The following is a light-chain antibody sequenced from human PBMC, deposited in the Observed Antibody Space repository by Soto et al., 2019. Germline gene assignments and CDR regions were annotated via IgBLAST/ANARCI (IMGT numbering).Light chain of an antibody. V-gene: IGLV2-23*01. CDR3: CSYAGLYV. CDR1: SGDVGSYTL. J-gene: IGLJ1*01. Sequence: QSVLTQPASASGSPGQSITISCTGTSGDVGSYTLVSWYQHPPVKVPKLIXXXGXXXXXXXXXXFXGSPSGNTASLTISGLQAXXEADYYCCSYAGLYVFGTGTKLTVL. CDR2: XGX.